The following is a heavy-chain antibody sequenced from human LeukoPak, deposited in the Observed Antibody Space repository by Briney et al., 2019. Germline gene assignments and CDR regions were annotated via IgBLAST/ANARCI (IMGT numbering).Heavy chain of an antibody. Sequence: SETLSLTCAVYGGSFSSYYWSWIRQPPGKGLEWIGYIYYSGSTNYNPSLKSRVTISVDTSKNQFSLKLSSVTAADTAVYYCARSYYDYVWGSRYYFDYWGQGTLVTVSS. D-gene: IGHD3-16*01. V-gene: IGHV4-59*01. J-gene: IGHJ4*02. CDR2: IYYSGST. CDR1: GGSFSSYY. CDR3: ARSYYDYVWGSRYYFDY.